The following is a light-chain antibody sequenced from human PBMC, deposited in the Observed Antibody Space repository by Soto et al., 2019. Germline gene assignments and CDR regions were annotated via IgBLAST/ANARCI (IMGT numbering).Light chain of an antibody. Sequence: QSALTQPASVSGSPGQSITISCAGTSSDVGGYNYVSWYQQHPGKAPKLLIYEVSNRPSGVSNRFSGSKSGNTASLTISGLHAEDEADYYCSSYTSSSPGGYVFGPGTKVTVL. CDR2: EVS. J-gene: IGLJ1*01. CDR3: SSYTSSSPGGYV. V-gene: IGLV2-14*01. CDR1: SSDVGGYNY.